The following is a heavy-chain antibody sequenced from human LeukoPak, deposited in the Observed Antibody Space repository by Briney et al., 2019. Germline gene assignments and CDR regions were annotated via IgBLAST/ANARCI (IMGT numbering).Heavy chain of an antibody. J-gene: IGHJ4*02. CDR2: MNPNRGNT. CDR1: GYTFSTYD. CDR3: ARAGGYCGRISCPYYFDY. V-gene: IGHV1-8*02. Sequence: ASVKVSCKSSGYTFSTYDLTWVRQATGQGLKWMGWMNPNRGNTGYAQKFQGRGTMTRNTSISTAYMELSSLRSEDTAVYYCARAGGYCGRISCPYYFDYWGQGSLVAVSS. D-gene: IGHD2-15*01.